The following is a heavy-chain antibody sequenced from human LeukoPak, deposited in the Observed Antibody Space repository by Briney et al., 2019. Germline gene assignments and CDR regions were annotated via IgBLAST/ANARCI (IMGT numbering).Heavy chain of an antibody. CDR1: GYTFTSYY. V-gene: IGHV1-46*01. J-gene: IGHJ4*02. CDR3: AKDRRIGDYGSGTLDY. CDR2: INPSGGST. D-gene: IGHD3-10*01. Sequence: GASVKVSCKASGYTFTSYYMHWVRQAPGQGLEWMGIINPSGGSTSYAQKFQGRVTMTRDMSTSTVYMELSSLRSEDTAVYYCAKDRRIGDYGSGTLDYWGQGTLVTVSS.